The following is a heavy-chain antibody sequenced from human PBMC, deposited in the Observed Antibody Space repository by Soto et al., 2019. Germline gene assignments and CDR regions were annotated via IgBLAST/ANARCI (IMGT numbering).Heavy chain of an antibody. V-gene: IGHV4-4*07. Sequence: PSETLALTCTVSGASIWGFYWSWIRKSAGEGLEWIGRIYATGTTDYNPSLKSRVMMSVDTSKKQFSLKLRSVTAADTAVYYCVRDGTKTLRDWFDPWGQGISVTVSS. D-gene: IGHD1-1*01. CDR3: VRDGTKTLRDWFDP. CDR2: IYATGTT. J-gene: IGHJ5*02. CDR1: GASIWGFY.